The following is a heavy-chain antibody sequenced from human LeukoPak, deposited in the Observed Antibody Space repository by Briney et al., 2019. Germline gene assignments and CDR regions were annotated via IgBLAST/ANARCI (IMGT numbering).Heavy chain of an antibody. D-gene: IGHD4-17*01. CDR1: GFTFSSYA. J-gene: IGHJ4*02. CDR3: ARRGESANYGDYRFDY. CDR2: ISGSSGLT. V-gene: IGHV3-23*01. Sequence: GGSLRLSCAASGFTFSSYAMSWVRQAPGKGLEWVSAISGSSGLTYYADSVKGRFTISRDNSKNTLYLQMNSLRAEDTAVYYCARRGESANYGDYRFDYWGQGTLVTVSS.